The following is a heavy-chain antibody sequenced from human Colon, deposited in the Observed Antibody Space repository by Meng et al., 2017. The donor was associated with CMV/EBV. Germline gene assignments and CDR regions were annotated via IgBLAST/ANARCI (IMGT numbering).Heavy chain of an antibody. CDR2: TYYRSKWYN. Sequence: CAISGDSFSSNSAAWTWIRQSPLRGLEWLGRTYYRSKWYNDYAVSVKSRITINPDTSKNQFSLQLNSVTPEDTAVYYCAGTGREGFDYWGQGTLVTVSS. V-gene: IGHV6-1*01. CDR3: AGTGREGFDY. D-gene: IGHD6-13*01. J-gene: IGHJ4*02. CDR1: GDSFSSNSAA.